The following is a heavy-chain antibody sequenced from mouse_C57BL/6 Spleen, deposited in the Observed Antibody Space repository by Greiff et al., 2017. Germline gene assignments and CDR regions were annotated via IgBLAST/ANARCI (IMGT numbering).Heavy chain of an antibody. D-gene: IGHD1-1*01. CDR2: IDPEDGDT. CDR1: GFNIKDYY. J-gene: IGHJ3*01. Sequence: VHVKQSGAELVRPGASVKLSCTASGFNIKDYYMHWVKQRPEQGLEWIGRIDPEDGDTEYAPKFQGKATMTADTSSNTAYLQLSSLTSEDTAVYYCTGVYYGSSYRFAYWGQGTLVTVSA. V-gene: IGHV14-1*01. CDR3: TGVYYGSSYRFAY.